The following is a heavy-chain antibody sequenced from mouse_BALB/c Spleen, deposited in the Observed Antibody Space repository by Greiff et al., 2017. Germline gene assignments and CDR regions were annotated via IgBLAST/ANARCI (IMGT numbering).Heavy chain of an antibody. J-gene: IGHJ4*01. Sequence: VQLQQSGAELAKPGASVKMSCKASGYTFTSYWMHWVKQRPGQGLEWIGYINPSTGYTEYNQKFKDKATLTADKSSSTAYMQLSSLTSEDSAVYYCARVYYDYDEGIYYYAMDYWGQGTSVTVSS. V-gene: IGHV1-7*01. CDR2: INPSTGYT. CDR1: GYTFTSYW. D-gene: IGHD2-4*01. CDR3: ARVYYDYDEGIYYYAMDY.